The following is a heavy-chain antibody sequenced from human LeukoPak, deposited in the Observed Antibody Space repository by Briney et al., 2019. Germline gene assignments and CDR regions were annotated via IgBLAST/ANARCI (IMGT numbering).Heavy chain of an antibody. Sequence: SGTLALTWPGSGGSISSYYWRWIRPPPGKGLGGIGYIYYSGSTNYNPSLKSRVTISVDTSKNQFSLKLSSVTAADTAVYYCARSLTGYSGYFDYWGQGTLVTVSS. CDR1: GGSISSYY. V-gene: IGHV4-59*01. D-gene: IGHD3-9*01. CDR2: IYYSGST. J-gene: IGHJ4*02. CDR3: ARSLTGYSGYFDY.